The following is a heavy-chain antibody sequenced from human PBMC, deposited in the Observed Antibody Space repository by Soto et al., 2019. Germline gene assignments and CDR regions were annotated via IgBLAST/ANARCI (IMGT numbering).Heavy chain of an antibody. CDR1: GFTFSSYS. CDR3: AIVGMVRGVIKGYFDY. Sequence: EVQLVESGGGLVQPGGSLRLSCAASGFTFSSYSMNWVRQAPGKGLEWVSYISSSSSTIYYADSVKGRFTISRDNAKNSLYLQMNSLRAEDTAVYYCAIVGMVRGVIKGYFDYWGQGTLVTVSS. D-gene: IGHD3-10*01. V-gene: IGHV3-48*01. J-gene: IGHJ4*02. CDR2: ISSSSSTI.